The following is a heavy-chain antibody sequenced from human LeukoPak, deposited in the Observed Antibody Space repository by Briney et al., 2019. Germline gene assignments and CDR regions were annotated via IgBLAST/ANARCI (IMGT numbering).Heavy chain of an antibody. CDR3: AKSWNLYYFDY. D-gene: IGHD1-1*01. Sequence: GGSLRLSCAASGFTFSNAWMTWVRQAPGEGLEWVGRIKSKSDGETTDYAAPVKGRFTISRDDSKDTLYLQMNSLKTEDTAVYYCAKSWNLYYFDYWGQGTLVTVSS. J-gene: IGHJ4*02. CDR1: GFTFSNAW. CDR2: IKSKSDGETT. V-gene: IGHV3-15*01.